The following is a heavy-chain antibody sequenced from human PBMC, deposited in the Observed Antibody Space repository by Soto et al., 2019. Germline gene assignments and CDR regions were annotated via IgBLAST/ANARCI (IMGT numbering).Heavy chain of an antibody. CDR1: GYTFTSYG. V-gene: IGHV1-18*04. Sequence: ASVKVSCKASGYTFTSYGISWVRQAPGQGLEWMGWISAYNGNTNYAQKLQGRVTMTTDTSTSTAYMELRSLRSDDTAVYYCARAAQYCSGGSCYLGAFDIWGQGTMATVSS. D-gene: IGHD2-15*01. CDR3: ARAAQYCSGGSCYLGAFDI. J-gene: IGHJ3*02. CDR2: ISAYNGNT.